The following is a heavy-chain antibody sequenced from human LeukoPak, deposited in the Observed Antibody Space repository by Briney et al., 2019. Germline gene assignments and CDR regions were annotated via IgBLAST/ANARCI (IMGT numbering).Heavy chain of an antibody. D-gene: IGHD6-13*01. CDR3: ARGRAAAGTNNWNIPKQYYLDY. CDR1: GGSFSGYY. Sequence: SETLSLTCAVHGGSFSGYYWSWIRQPPGKGLEWIGEINHSGSTNYNPSLKSRVTISVDTSKNQFSLKLSSVTAADTAVYYCARGRAAAGTNNWNIPKQYYLDYWGQGTLVTVSS. V-gene: IGHV4-34*01. J-gene: IGHJ4*02. CDR2: INHSGST.